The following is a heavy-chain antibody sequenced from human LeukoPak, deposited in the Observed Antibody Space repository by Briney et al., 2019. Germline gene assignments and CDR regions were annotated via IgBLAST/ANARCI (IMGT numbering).Heavy chain of an antibody. V-gene: IGHV3-74*01. CDR1: GFTFSSYW. J-gene: IGHJ5*02. CDR2: INSDGSST. Sequence: PGGSLRLSCAASGFTFSSYWMHWVRQAPGKGLVWVSRINSDGSSTSYADSVKGRFTISRDNAKNTLYLQMNSLRAEDMAVYYCAREVQLNWFDPWGQGTLVTVSS. CDR3: AREVQLNWFDP.